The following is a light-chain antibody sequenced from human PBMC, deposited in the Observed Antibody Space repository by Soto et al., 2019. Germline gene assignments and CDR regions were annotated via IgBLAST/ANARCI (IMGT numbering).Light chain of an antibody. J-gene: IGLJ2*01. Sequence: QSVLTQPASVSGSPGQSITISCTGTSSDVGSYNLVSWYQQHPGKAPKLIIYEVSERPSGVSHRFSGSKSGNTASLTISGLQAEDEAEYYCCSYATPRLFGGGTQLTVL. CDR3: CSYATPRL. CDR2: EVS. V-gene: IGLV2-23*02. CDR1: SSDVGSYNL.